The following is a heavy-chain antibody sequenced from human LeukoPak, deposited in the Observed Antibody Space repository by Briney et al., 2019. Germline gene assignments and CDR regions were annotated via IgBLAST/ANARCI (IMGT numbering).Heavy chain of an antibody. D-gene: IGHD4-17*01. V-gene: IGHV3-74*01. CDR3: ATGYGV. Sequence: GGSLRLSCAASGFTFETYWMHWVRQAPGKGLVWVSCINGYGSTTNYADSVRGRFTISRDNSKNTLYLQMNSLRAEDTAVYYCATGYGVWGQGTLVTVSS. CDR2: INGYGSTT. J-gene: IGHJ4*02. CDR1: GFTFETYW.